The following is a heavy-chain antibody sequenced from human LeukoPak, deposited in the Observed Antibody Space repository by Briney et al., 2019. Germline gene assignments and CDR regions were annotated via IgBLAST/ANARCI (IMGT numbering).Heavy chain of an antibody. CDR1: GFTFSDYY. J-gene: IGHJ6*03. CDR2: ISSSGSTI. V-gene: IGHV3-11*04. CDR3: ARERPDYYYYMDV. Sequence: SGWSLRLSCAASGFTFSDYYMSWIRQAPGKGLEWVSYISSSGSTIYYADSVKGRFTISRDNAKNSLYLQMNSLRAEDTAVYYCARERPDYYYYMDVWGKGTTVTVSS. D-gene: IGHD1-14*01.